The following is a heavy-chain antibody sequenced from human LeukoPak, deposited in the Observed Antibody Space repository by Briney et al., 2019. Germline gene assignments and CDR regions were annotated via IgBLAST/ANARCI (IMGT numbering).Heavy chain of an antibody. CDR2: IYYSGST. V-gene: IGHV4-31*03. CDR3: ARRGQLGGFDY. Sequence: SETLSLTCTVSGGSISSGGYYWSWTRQHPGKGLEWIGYIYYSGSTYYNPSLKSRVTISVDTSKNQFSLKLSSVTAADTAVYYCARRGQLGGFDYWGQGTLVTVSS. J-gene: IGHJ4*02. D-gene: IGHD6-6*01. CDR1: GGSISSGGYY.